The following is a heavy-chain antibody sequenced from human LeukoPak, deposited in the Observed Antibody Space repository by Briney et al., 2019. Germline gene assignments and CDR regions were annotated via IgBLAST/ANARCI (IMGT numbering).Heavy chain of an antibody. Sequence: SVKVSCKASGYTFTSYYMHWVRQAPGQGLEWMGRIIPILGIANYAQKFQGRVTITADKSTSTAYMELSSLRSEDTAVYYCARGYDSSGYYYVWGQGTLVTVSS. D-gene: IGHD3-22*01. CDR3: ARGYDSSGYYYV. CDR1: GYTFTSYY. J-gene: IGHJ4*02. V-gene: IGHV1-69*04. CDR2: IIPILGIA.